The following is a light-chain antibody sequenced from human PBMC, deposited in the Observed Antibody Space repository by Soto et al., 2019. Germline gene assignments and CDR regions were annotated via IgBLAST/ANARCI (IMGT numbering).Light chain of an antibody. Sequence: QPASVSGSPGQSITISCTGTSSDVGGYNYVSWYQQHPGKAPKLMIYEVNNRPSGVSNRFSGSKSGNTASLTISGLQAEDEADYYCNSYTSSSTRVFGGGTKLTVL. V-gene: IGLV2-14*01. CDR2: EVN. J-gene: IGLJ2*01. CDR1: SSDVGGYNY. CDR3: NSYTSSSTRV.